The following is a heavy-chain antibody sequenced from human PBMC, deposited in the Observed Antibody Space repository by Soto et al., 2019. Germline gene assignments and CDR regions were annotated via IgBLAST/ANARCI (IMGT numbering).Heavy chain of an antibody. CDR3: ARDPSIVGAPAELDP. J-gene: IGHJ5*02. V-gene: IGHV1-18*01. CDR1: GYTFTSHG. CDR2: ISAYNGNT. D-gene: IGHD1-26*01. Sequence: GASVKVSCKASGYTFTSHGISWVRQAPGQGLEWMGWISAYNGNTNYAQKLQGRVTMTTDTSTSTAYMELRSLRSDDTAVYYCARDPSIVGAPAELDPWGRGTLVTVSS.